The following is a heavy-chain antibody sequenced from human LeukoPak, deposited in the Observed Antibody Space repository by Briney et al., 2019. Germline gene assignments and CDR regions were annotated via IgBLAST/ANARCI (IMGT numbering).Heavy chain of an antibody. D-gene: IGHD4/OR15-4a*01. CDR1: GGTFSSYA. CDR3: ASGGDYGYFDY. CDR2: IIPIFGTA. V-gene: IGHV1-69*01. J-gene: IGHJ4*02. Sequence: SVEVSCKASGGTFSSYAISWVRQAPGQGLEWMGGIIPIFGTANYAQKFQGRVTITADESTSTAYMELSSLRSEDTAVYYCASGGDYGYFDYWGQGTLVTVSS.